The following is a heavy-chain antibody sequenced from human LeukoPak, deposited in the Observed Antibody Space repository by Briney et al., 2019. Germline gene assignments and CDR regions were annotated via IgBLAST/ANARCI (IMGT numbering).Heavy chain of an antibody. CDR3: AAYCSGGSCYSYNWFDP. CDR2: IVVGSGNT. D-gene: IGHD2-15*01. J-gene: IGHJ5*02. Sequence: GTSVTVSFTASGFTFTSSAVQWVRQARGQRLEWIGWIVVGSGNTNYAQKFQERVTITRDMSTSTAYMELSSLRSEDTAVYYCAAYCSGGSCYSYNWFDPWGQGTLVTVSS. V-gene: IGHV1-58*01. CDR1: GFTFTSSA.